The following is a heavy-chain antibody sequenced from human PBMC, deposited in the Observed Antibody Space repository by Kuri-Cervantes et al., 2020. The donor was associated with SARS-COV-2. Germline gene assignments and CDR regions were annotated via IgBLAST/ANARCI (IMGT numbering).Heavy chain of an antibody. CDR2: ISYDGSNK. V-gene: IGHV3-30-3*01. CDR1: GFTFSSYA. D-gene: IGHD1-26*01. J-gene: IGHJ4*02. Sequence: GECLRISCAASGFTFSSYAMHCVRQAPGKGLEWVAVISYDGSNKYYADSVKVRFTISRDNSKNTLYLQMNSMRAEDTAVYYCAKDRPSGSYLNYIDYWGQGTLVTVSS. CDR3: AKDRPSGSYLNYIDY.